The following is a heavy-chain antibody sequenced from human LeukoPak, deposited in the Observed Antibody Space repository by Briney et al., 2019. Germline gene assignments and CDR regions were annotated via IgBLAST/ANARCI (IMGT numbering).Heavy chain of an antibody. V-gene: IGHV1-69*04. J-gene: IGHJ3*02. CDR3: ARVSGSYPDAFDI. CDR2: IIPILGIA. CDR1: GGTFSSYA. D-gene: IGHD1-26*01. Sequence: ASVKVSCKASGGTFSSYAISWVRQAPGQGLEWMGRIIPILGIANYAQKFQGRVTITADKSTSTAYMELSSLRSEDTAVYYCARVSGSYPDAFDIWGPGTMVTVSS.